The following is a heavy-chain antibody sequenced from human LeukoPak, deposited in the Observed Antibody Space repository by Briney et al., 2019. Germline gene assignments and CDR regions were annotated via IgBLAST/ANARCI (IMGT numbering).Heavy chain of an antibody. Sequence: PGGSLRLSCVASGFTFSSYGMNWVRQAPGEGLEWVSAISGSGGSTYYADSVKGRFTISRDNSKNTLYLQMNSPRAEDTAVYYCAKDRGSGSYFPDYWGQGTLVTVSS. J-gene: IGHJ4*02. CDR1: GFTFSSYG. CDR2: ISGSGGST. V-gene: IGHV3-23*01. D-gene: IGHD3-10*01. CDR3: AKDRGSGSYFPDY.